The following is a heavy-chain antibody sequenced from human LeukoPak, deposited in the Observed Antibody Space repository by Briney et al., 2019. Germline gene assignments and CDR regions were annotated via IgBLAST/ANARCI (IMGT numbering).Heavy chain of an antibody. J-gene: IGHJ4*02. CDR1: GYTFINFA. Sequence: ASVEVSCKASGYTFINFAINWGRQAPGQRPEWMGWINAGNGNTKYSQKFQDRVTITRDTSASTAYMELTSLTSEDTAVYYCARGPRAAADDYWGQGTLVTVSS. V-gene: IGHV1-3*01. CDR2: INAGNGNT. CDR3: ARGPRAAADDY. D-gene: IGHD6-13*01.